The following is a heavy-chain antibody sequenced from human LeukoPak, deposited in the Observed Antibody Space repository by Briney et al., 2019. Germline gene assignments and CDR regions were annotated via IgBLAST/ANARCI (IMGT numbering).Heavy chain of an antibody. D-gene: IGHD2-15*01. V-gene: IGHV3-23*01. CDR2: ISGSGGST. CDR3: AKQLGYCSDGSCYFPY. J-gene: IGHJ4*02. CDR1: GFTFSSYG. Sequence: GGSLRLSCAASGFTFSSYGMSWVRQAPGKGLEWVSGISGSGGSTYYADSVQGRFTISRDNSKSTLCLQMNSLRAEDTAVYYCAKQLGYCSDGSCYFPYWGQGTLVTVSS.